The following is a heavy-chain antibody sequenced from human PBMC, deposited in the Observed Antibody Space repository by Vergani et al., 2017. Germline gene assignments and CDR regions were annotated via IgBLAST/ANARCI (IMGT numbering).Heavy chain of an antibody. V-gene: IGHV4-31*03. Sequence: QVQLQESGPGLVKPSQTLSLTCTVSGGSISSGGYYWSWFRQHPGKGLEWIGYIYYSGSTYYNPSLKRRVTISVYTSKNQFSLKLSSVTAADTAVYYCARAGYDLWSGYSRPGYFDYWGQGTLVTVSS. CDR2: IYYSGST. CDR1: GGSISSGGYY. CDR3: ARAGYDLWSGYSRPGYFDY. D-gene: IGHD3-3*01. J-gene: IGHJ4*02.